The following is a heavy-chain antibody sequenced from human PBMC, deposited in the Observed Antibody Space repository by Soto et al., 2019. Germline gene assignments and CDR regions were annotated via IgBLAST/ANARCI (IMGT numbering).Heavy chain of an antibody. CDR1: GFTFRDYA. J-gene: IGHJ3*02. V-gene: IGHV3-23*01. Sequence: EVQVLQSGGGLGQPGGSLRLSCAAGGFTFRDYAMSWVRQAPGKGLEWVSTLSGSLNSAFYADSVQGRFTISRDSSDNILYLQMNILRDEDTAVYYCARDAGFPDFGVIKHVFDIWGQGTLVTVSS. D-gene: IGHD3-3*01. CDR3: ARDAGFPDFGVIKHVFDI. CDR2: LSGSLNSA.